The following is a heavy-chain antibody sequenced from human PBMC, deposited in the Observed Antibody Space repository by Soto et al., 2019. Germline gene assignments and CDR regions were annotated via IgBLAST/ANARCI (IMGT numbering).Heavy chain of an antibody. CDR1: GFTFSDYY. D-gene: IGHD1-26*01. CDR2: ISSSGSTM. J-gene: IGHJ5*02. V-gene: IGHV3-11*01. CDR3: ARARNRSPDWFDP. Sequence: QVQLVESGGGLVKPGGSLRLSCVASGFTFSDYYMSWIRQAPGKGLEWVSHISSSGSTMYYADSVKGRFTISRDNAKNSLYLQMNSLRAEDTAVYYCARARNRSPDWFDPWGQGTLVTVSS.